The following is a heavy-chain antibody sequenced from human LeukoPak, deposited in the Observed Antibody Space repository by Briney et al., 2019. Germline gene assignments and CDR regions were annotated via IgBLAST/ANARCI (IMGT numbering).Heavy chain of an antibody. Sequence: GGSLRLSCAASGFTFSSYGMHWVRQAPGKGLEWVSAISGSGGSTYYADSVKGRFTISRDNSKNTLYLQMNSLRAEDTAVYYCAKDLLFVDLGMDVWAQGTTVTVSS. D-gene: IGHD3-10*02. V-gene: IGHV3-23*01. CDR2: ISGSGGST. J-gene: IGHJ6*02. CDR1: GFTFSSYG. CDR3: AKDLLFVDLGMDV.